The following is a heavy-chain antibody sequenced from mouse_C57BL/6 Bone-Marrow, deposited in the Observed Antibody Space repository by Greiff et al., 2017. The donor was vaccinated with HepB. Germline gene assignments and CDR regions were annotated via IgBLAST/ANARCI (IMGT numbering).Heavy chain of an antibody. Sequence: EVQGVESGGGLVQPGGSLKLSCAASGFTFSDYGMAWVRQAPRKGPGWVAFISNLAYSIYYADTVTGRFTISRENAKNTLYLEMSSLRSEDTAMYYCARQDYYGSSYEYYAMDYWGQGTSVTVSS. V-gene: IGHV5-15*01. D-gene: IGHD1-1*01. J-gene: IGHJ4*01. CDR1: GFTFSDYG. CDR3: ARQDYYGSSYEYYAMDY. CDR2: ISNLAYSI.